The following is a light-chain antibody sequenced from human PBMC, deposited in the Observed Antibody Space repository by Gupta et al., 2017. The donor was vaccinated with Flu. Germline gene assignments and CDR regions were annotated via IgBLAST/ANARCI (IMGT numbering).Light chain of an antibody. CDR1: SGSIATTY. Sequence: TISCTRTSGSIATTYVQWYQQRPGTSPTTVIVEDNRRLSGVPDRFSGFIDTSSNSASRPIYGLKTEDEADDYCQSYDSITRDGVFGGGTKMTVL. J-gene: IGLJ3*02. CDR3: QSYDSITRDGV. V-gene: IGLV6-57*01. CDR2: EDN.